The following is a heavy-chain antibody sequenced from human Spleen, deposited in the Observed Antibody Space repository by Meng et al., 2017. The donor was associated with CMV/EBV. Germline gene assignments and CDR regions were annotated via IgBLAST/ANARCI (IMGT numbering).Heavy chain of an antibody. D-gene: IGHD3-9*01. Sequence: GESLKISCAASEFTFRDSYMSWIRQAPGKGLEWVSYISSSDRTIYYADSVKGRFTISRDSAKNSLFLQMNNVNAEDTALYYFAKSYFPWDFDVWGRGTLVTVSS. CDR2: ISSSDRTI. CDR3: AKSYFPWDFDV. CDR1: EFTFRDSY. V-gene: IGHV3-11*04. J-gene: IGHJ2*01.